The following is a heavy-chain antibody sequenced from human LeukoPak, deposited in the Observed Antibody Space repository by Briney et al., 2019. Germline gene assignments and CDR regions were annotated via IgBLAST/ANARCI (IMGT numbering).Heavy chain of an antibody. CDR2: IYTSGST. CDR3: ARVEGTYCGGDCSGDAFDI. V-gene: IGHV4-4*07. CDR1: GGSISSYY. D-gene: IGHD2-21*01. J-gene: IGHJ3*02. Sequence: SETLSLTCTVSGGSISSYYWSWIRQPAGKGLEWIGRIYTSGSTNYNPSLKSRVTLSVDTSKNQFSLKLSSVTAADTAGYYCARVEGTYCGGDCSGDAFDIWGQGTMVTVSS.